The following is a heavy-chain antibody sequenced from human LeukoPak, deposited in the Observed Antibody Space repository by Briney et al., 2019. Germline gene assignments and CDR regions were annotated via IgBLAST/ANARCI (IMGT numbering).Heavy chain of an antibody. CDR3: AKDLSSFPSGSGSYYGAFDI. Sequence: PGGSLRLSCAASGFTFSSYAMSWVRQAPGKGLEWVSAISGSGGSTYYADSVKGRFTISRDNSKNTLYLQMNSLRAEDTAVYYCAKDLSSFPSGSGSYYGAFDIWGQGTMVTVSS. CDR2: ISGSGGST. CDR1: GFTFSSYA. V-gene: IGHV3-23*01. J-gene: IGHJ3*02. D-gene: IGHD3-10*01.